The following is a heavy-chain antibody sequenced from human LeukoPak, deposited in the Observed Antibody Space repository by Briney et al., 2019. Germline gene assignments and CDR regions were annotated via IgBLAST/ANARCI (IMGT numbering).Heavy chain of an antibody. CDR2: IYYSVST. CDR3: ARGRENTIFGVVIAQGDYYFDY. D-gene: IGHD3-3*01. V-gene: IGHV4-39*07. Sequence: PSETLSLTCTVSGGSISSSSYYWGGIRQPPGKGLEWIGSIYYSVSTYYNPSLKSRVTISVDTSKNQFSLKLSSVTAADTAVYYCARGRENTIFGVVIAQGDYYFDYWGQGTLVTVSS. J-gene: IGHJ4*02. CDR1: GGSISSSSYY.